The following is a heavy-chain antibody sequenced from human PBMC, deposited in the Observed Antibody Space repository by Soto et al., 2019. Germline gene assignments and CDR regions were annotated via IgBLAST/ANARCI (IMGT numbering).Heavy chain of an antibody. CDR1: GGSISSYY. Sequence: SETLSLTCTVSGGSISSYYWSWIRQPPGKGLEWIGYIYYSGSTNYNPSLKSRVTISVDTSKSQFSLKLSSVTAADTAVYYCARGYSSSSPLDYWGQGTLVTVSS. CDR3: ARGYSSSSPLDY. V-gene: IGHV4-59*01. J-gene: IGHJ4*02. CDR2: IYYSGST. D-gene: IGHD6-6*01.